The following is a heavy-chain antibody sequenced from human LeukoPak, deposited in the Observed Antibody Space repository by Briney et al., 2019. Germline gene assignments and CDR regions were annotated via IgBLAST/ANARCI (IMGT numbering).Heavy chain of an antibody. CDR2: ISGSGGST. Sequence: PGGSLRLSCAASGFTFSSYAMHWVRQAPGKGLEWVSAISGSGGSTYYADSVKGRFTISRDNSKNTLYLQMNSLRAEDTAVYYCAKKGTSSAVAFTDYWGQGTLVTVSS. CDR1: GFTFSSYA. CDR3: AKKGTSSAVAFTDY. J-gene: IGHJ4*02. D-gene: IGHD6-19*01. V-gene: IGHV3-23*01.